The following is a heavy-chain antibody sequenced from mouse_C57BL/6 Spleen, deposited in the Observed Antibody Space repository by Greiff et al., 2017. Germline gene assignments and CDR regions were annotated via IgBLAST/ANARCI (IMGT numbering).Heavy chain of an antibody. CDR2: IYPGGGYT. CDR3: ARGRYYEYDEGVYYFDY. D-gene: IGHD2-4*01. CDR1: GYTFTNYW. V-gene: IGHV1-63*01. J-gene: IGHJ2*01. Sequence: VQLQQSGAELVRPGTSVKMSCKASGYTFTNYWIGWAKQRPGHGLEWIGDIYPGGGYTNYNEKFKGKATLTADKSSSTAYRQCSSLTSEDSAIYYGARGRYYEYDEGVYYFDYWGQGTTLTVSS.